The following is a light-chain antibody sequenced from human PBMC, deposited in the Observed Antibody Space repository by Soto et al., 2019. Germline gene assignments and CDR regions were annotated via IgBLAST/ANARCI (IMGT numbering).Light chain of an antibody. CDR2: GTS. Sequence: VMTQSPATLSVSPGERATLSCRASQSVSSSFVAWFQQKPGQAPRLLIYGTSSRATGIPDRFSGSGSGTDFTLTINGLEPEDFAMYFCQQYESSPWTFGQGTKVDIK. CDR3: QQYESSPWT. CDR1: QSVSSSF. V-gene: IGKV3-20*01. J-gene: IGKJ1*01.